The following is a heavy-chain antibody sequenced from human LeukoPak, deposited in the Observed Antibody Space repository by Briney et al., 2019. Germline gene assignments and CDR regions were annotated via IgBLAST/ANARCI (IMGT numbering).Heavy chain of an antibody. J-gene: IGHJ4*02. Sequence: SETLSLTCTVSGGSISTYYWNWIRQPPGKGLEWIGFIYYSGSTSYNPSLKSRVTISVDTSTNQFSLKLSPVTAADTAVYYCARVPYYHDSSGYYYAYFDYWGQGTLVTVSS. D-gene: IGHD3-22*01. CDR2: IYYSGST. V-gene: IGHV4-59*01. CDR3: ARVPYYHDSSGYYYAYFDY. CDR1: GGSISTYY.